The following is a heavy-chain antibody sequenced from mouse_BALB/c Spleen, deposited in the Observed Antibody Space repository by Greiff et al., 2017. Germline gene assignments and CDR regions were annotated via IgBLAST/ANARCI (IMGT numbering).Heavy chain of an antibody. Sequence: DVKLVESGGGLVKPGGSLKLSCAASGFAFSSYDMSWVRQTPEKRLEWVAYISSGGGSTYYPDTVKGRFTISRDNAKNTLYLQMSSLKSEDTAMYYCARDYYAYAMDYWGQGTSVTVSS. CDR1: GFAFSSYD. V-gene: IGHV5-12-1*01. CDR3: ARDYYAYAMDY. D-gene: IGHD2-1*01. CDR2: ISSGGGST. J-gene: IGHJ4*01.